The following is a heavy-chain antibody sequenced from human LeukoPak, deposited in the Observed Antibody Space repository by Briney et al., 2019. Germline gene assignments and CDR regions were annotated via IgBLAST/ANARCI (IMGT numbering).Heavy chain of an antibody. CDR1: GDSITGYY. CDR3: GRLGGSTPPRRAFDV. CDR2: IYYTGNT. D-gene: IGHD3-16*01. Sequence: SETLSLTCSVSGDSITGYYWGWIRQPPGKGLEWIGNIYYTGNTYYCPSLKSRVTVLLEMSKNQFSLKLTSVTAADTAIYYCGRLGGSTPPRRAFDVWGQGTVVTVSS. V-gene: IGHV4-38-2*02. J-gene: IGHJ3*01.